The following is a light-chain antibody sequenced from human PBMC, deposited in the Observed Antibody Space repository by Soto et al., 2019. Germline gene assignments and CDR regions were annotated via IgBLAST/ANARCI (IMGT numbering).Light chain of an antibody. CDR2: EVS. J-gene: IGLJ2*01. CDR1: SSDVGGYNY. Sequence: QSALTQPPSASGSPGQSVTISCTGTSSDVGGYNYVSWYQQHPGKAPKLMIYEVSKRPSGVPDGFSGSKSGNTASLTVSGLQAEDEADYYCSSYAGSNMVVFGGGTKLTVL. V-gene: IGLV2-8*01. CDR3: SSYAGSNMVV.